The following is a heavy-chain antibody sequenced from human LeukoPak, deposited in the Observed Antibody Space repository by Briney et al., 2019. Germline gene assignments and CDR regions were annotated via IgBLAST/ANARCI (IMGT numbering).Heavy chain of an antibody. Sequence: GGSLRLSSAASGFTFSSYSMNWVRQAPGKGLEWVSYISSSSSTIYYADSVKGRFTISRDNAKNSLYLQMNSLRAEDTAVYYCARDQPMITFGGVIVLDYYYHGMDVWGQGTTVTVSS. CDR1: GFTFSSYS. D-gene: IGHD3-16*02. J-gene: IGHJ6*02. CDR3: ARDQPMITFGGVIVLDYYYHGMDV. V-gene: IGHV3-48*04. CDR2: ISSSSSTI.